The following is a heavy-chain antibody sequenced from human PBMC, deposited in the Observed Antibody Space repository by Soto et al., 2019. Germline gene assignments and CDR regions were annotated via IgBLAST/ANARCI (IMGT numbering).Heavy chain of an antibody. D-gene: IGHD3-22*01. Sequence: ASVKVSCKASGYTFTSYGISWVRQAPGQGLEWMGWISAYNGNTNYAQKLQGRVTMTTDTSTSTAYMELRSLRSDDTAVYYCARDYLAYDSSGYTFDYCGQGTLVTVSS. CDR1: GYTFTSYG. CDR2: ISAYNGNT. V-gene: IGHV1-18*01. J-gene: IGHJ4*02. CDR3: ARDYLAYDSSGYTFDY.